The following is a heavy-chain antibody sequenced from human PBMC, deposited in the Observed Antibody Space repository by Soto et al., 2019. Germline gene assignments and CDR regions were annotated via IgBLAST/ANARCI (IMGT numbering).Heavy chain of an antibody. V-gene: IGHV1-8*01. CDR1: GYTFTSYD. CDR2: MNPNSGNT. Sequence: QVQLVQSGAEVKKPGASVKVSCKSSGYTFTSYDINWVRQATGQGLEWMGWMNPNSGNTGYAQKFPGRITMTRNTSIITAYMELSSLRSDDTAVYYCAREAAALGNDNRGQGTLVNVSS. J-gene: IGHJ4*02. D-gene: IGHD2-2*01. CDR3: AREAAALGNDN.